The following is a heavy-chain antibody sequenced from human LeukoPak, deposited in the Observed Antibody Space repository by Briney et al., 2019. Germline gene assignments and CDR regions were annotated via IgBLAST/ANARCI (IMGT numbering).Heavy chain of an antibody. J-gene: IGHJ4*02. CDR3: ARDFRYYDILTGYKGFDY. V-gene: IGHV3-21*01. CDR1: GFTFSSYS. Sequence: GGSLRLSCAASGFTFSSYSMNWVRQAPGKGLEWVSSISSGSTYIYYADSVKGRFTISRDNAKNSLYLQMNSLRAEDTAVYYCARDFRYYDILTGYKGFDYWGQGTLVTVSS. D-gene: IGHD3-9*01. CDR2: ISSGSTYI.